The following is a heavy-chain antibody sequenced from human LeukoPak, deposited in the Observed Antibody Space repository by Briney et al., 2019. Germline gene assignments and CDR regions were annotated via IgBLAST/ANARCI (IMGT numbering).Heavy chain of an antibody. CDR3: AKDMGAARLSTFEY. CDR1: GFTFSSYS. V-gene: IGHV3-21*01. J-gene: IGHJ4*02. D-gene: IGHD6-6*01. Sequence: PGGSLRLSCAASGFTFSSYSMNWVRQAPGKGLEWVSSVSSSSSYIYYADSVKGRFTISRDNAKNSLYLQMNSLRAEDTAVYYCAKDMGAARLSTFEYWGQGTLVTVSS. CDR2: VSSSSSYI.